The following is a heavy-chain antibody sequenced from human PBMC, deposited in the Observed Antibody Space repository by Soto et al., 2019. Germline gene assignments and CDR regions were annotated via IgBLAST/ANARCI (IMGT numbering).Heavy chain of an antibody. J-gene: IGHJ4*02. CDR2: IGAYNGNR. V-gene: IGHV1-18*01. Sequence: ASVKVYCKASGYNFRNYGSTWLRQAPGQGLEWMGWIGAYNGNRKYLQKLQGRVTMTTDTSTNTAYMELTSLKSDDTAVYYCARVIGVASMDHWGQGTQVTVSS. CDR3: ARVIGVASMDH. D-gene: IGHD5-12*01. CDR1: GYNFRNYG.